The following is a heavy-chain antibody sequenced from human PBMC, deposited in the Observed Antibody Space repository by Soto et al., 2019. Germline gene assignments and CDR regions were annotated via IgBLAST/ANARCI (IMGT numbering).Heavy chain of an antibody. CDR2: IRSNAYGGTT. D-gene: IGHD1-20*01. V-gene: IGHV3-49*03. CDR1: GFTFGDYA. Sequence: PGGSLRLSCTASGFTFGDYAMGWFRQAPGKGLEWVGFIRSNAYGGTTEYAASVKGRFTISRDDSKSIAYLHMNSPKTEDTAVYYCTSERGYNWNTNWFGPWGQGTLVTVSS. J-gene: IGHJ5*02. CDR3: TSERGYNWNTNWFGP.